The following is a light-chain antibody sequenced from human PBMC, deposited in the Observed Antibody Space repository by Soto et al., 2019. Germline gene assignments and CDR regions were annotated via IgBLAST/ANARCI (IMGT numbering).Light chain of an antibody. J-gene: IGLJ3*02. CDR1: SSNLGAGYD. Sequence: QSVLTQPPSVSGAPGQRVTIAYTGNSSNLGAGYDVHWYQQLPGAAPKLVIFGNRNRPSGVPERFSGSKSGTLASLAITGLQAEDEADYYCQAYDYSLTASVFGGGTKLTVL. V-gene: IGLV1-40*01. CDR3: QAYDYSLTASV. CDR2: GNR.